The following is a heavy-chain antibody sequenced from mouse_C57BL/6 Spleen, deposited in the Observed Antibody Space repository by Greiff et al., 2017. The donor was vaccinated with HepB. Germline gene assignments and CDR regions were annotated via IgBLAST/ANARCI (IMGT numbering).Heavy chain of an antibody. CDR1: GFTFSSYA. Sequence: EVQGVESGGGLVKPGGSLKLSCAASGFTFSSYAMSWVRQTPEKRLEWVATISDGGSYTYYPDNVKGRFTISRDNAKNNLYLQMSHLKSEDTAMYYCARGGGQLRLQSYWYFDVWGTGTTVTVSS. J-gene: IGHJ1*03. CDR3: ARGGGQLRLQSYWYFDV. D-gene: IGHD3-2*02. CDR2: ISDGGSYT. V-gene: IGHV5-4*01.